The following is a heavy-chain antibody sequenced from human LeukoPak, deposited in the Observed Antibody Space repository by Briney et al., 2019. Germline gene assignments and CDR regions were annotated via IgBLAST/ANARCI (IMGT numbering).Heavy chain of an antibody. CDR2: IYYSGST. D-gene: IGHD1-26*01. Sequence: SETLSLTCTVSGGSISSSSYYWGWIRQPPGKGLEWIGSIYYSGSTYYNPSLKSRVTISVDTSKNQFSLKLSSVTAADTAVYYCARWEPSGSYDSWGQGTLVTVSS. CDR3: ARWEPSGSYDS. CDR1: GGSISSSSYY. V-gene: IGHV4-39*07. J-gene: IGHJ5*01.